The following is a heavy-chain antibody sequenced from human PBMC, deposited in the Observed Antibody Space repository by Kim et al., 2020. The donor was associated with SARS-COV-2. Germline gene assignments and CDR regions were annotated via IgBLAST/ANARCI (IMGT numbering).Heavy chain of an antibody. CDR3: AREAPLFDWLFSVSWFDP. V-gene: IGHV4-34*01. D-gene: IGHD3-9*01. Sequence: SETLSLTCAVYGGSFSGYYWSWIRQPPGKGLEWIGEINHSGSTNYNPSLKSRVTISVDTSKNQFSLKLSSVTAADTAVYYCAREAPLFDWLFSVSWFDPWGQGTLVTVSS. CDR1: GGSFSGYY. CDR2: INHSGST. J-gene: IGHJ5*02.